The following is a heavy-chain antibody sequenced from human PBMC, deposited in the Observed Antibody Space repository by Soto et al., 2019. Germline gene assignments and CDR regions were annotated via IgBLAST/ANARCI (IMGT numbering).Heavy chain of an antibody. V-gene: IGHV3-72*01. D-gene: IGHD1-26*01. J-gene: IGHJ4*02. CDR1: GFTLSDHY. Sequence: HPVGSLRLSCAGSGFTLSDHYIDWVRQAPGKGLEWVGRSRDKPQGYSTAYAASVKGRFATSRDESKNSAYLQMNSLKTEDTAVYYCAKVGRVGATTGYFDYWGQGTLVTVSS. CDR3: AKVGRVGATTGYFDY. CDR2: SRDKPQGYST.